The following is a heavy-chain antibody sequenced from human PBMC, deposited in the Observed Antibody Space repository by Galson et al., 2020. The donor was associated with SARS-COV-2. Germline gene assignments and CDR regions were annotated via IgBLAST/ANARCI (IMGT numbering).Heavy chain of an antibody. D-gene: IGHD3-3*01. CDR3: ARGGPEGEGLIYY. Sequence: GASVKVSCKAYGYTFTNYYMHWVRQAPGQGLEWLGVINPEGGGTTYAPKFQGRLTMTGDTSTSTVYMELSSLRSDDTALYYCARGGPEGEGLIYYWGQGTLVTVSS. CDR2: INPEGGGT. J-gene: IGHJ4*02. CDR1: GYTFTNYY. V-gene: IGHV1-46*01.